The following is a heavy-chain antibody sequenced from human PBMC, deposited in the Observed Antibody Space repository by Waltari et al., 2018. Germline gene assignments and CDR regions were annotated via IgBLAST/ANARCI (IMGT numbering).Heavy chain of an antibody. V-gene: IGHV1-69*13. CDR1: GGTFSSYA. Sequence: VQLVQSGAEVKKPGSSVKVSCKASGGTFSSYAISWVRQAPGQGLEWMGGIIPILGTTNYAQKFQGRVTITADESTSTAYMELSSLRSEDTAVYYCARRGKQWLAGRGYGMDVWGQGTTVTVSS. CDR2: IIPILGTT. J-gene: IGHJ6*02. D-gene: IGHD6-19*01. CDR3: ARRGKQWLAGRGYGMDV.